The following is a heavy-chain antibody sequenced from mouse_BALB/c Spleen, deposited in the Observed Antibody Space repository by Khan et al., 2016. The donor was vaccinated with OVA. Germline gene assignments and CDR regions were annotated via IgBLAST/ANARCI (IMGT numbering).Heavy chain of an antibody. CDR3: SRKYYYDYNPFPY. Sequence: VQLKESGPDLVKPSQSLSLTCTVTGYSITSEYAWNWIRQFPGNKLEWMGYINYSGNTRSNPSLKSRTSITRDTAKNQFFLQLNSVTTEDTATYYCSRKYYYDYNPFPYWGQGTLVTVSA. CDR1: GYSITSEYA. V-gene: IGHV3-2*02. J-gene: IGHJ3*01. D-gene: IGHD2-4*01. CDR2: INYSGNT.